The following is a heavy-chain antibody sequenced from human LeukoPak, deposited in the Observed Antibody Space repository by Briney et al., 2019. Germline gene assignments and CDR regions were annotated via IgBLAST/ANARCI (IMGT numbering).Heavy chain of an antibody. J-gene: IGHJ4*02. CDR2: IYYSGST. CDR1: GGSISSYY. D-gene: IGHD5-18*01. CDR3: ARGSYGYSYGFDY. V-gene: IGHV4-59*01. Sequence: TSETLSLTCTVSGGSISSYYWSWIRQPPGKGLEWIGYIYYSGSTNYNPSLKSRVTISVDTSKNQFSLKLSSVTAADTAVYYCARGSYGYSYGFDYWGQGTLVTVSS.